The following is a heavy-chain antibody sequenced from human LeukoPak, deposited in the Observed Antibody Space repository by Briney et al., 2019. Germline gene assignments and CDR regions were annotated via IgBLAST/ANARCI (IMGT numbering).Heavy chain of an antibody. CDR2: IRYSDTT. CDR1: GFTFSSFA. Sequence: GGSLRLSCAASGFTFSSFAMSWVRQAPGKGLEWVSAIRYSDTTYYSNSVKGRFTISRDSSKNTLYLRMNTLRAEDTAIYYCASRSGWYDFDYWGQGTLVTVSS. D-gene: IGHD6-19*01. J-gene: IGHJ4*02. CDR3: ASRSGWYDFDY. V-gene: IGHV3-23*01.